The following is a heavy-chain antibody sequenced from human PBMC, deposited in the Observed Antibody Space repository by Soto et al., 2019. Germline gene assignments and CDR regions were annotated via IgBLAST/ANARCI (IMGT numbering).Heavy chain of an antibody. J-gene: IGHJ3*01. CDR2: TYPGGTT. Sequence: EVQLVESGGGLVQPGGSLRLSCAASGFTVSSNYMSWVRQAPGKGLEWVSVTYPGGTTYYADSVKGRFIISRDIAKNTLDLPMHSLRAEDTAVYYSAKEFRTSGSRNAFDLWGQGTLVTVSS. V-gene: IGHV3-66*01. CDR1: GFTVSSNY. D-gene: IGHD1-26*01. CDR3: AKEFRTSGSRNAFDL.